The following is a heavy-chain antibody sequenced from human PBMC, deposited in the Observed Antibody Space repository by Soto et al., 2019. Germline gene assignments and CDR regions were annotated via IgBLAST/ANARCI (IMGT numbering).Heavy chain of an antibody. J-gene: IGHJ4*02. CDR3: AKGPLIVVVPFDY. D-gene: IGHD2-15*01. CDR2: ITSLGST. Sequence: GGSLRLSCAASGINFSTYAMSWVRQAPGKGLEWVSTITSLGSTYYPDSVKGRFTISRDSSKNLLYLQMNSLRDEDTAVYYCAKGPLIVVVPFDYWGQGTLVTVSS. CDR1: GINFSTYA. V-gene: IGHV3-23*01.